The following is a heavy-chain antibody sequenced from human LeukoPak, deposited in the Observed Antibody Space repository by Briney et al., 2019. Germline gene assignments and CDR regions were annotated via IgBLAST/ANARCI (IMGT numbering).Heavy chain of an antibody. Sequence: SETLSLTCTVSGGSISRSRYFWGWIRQPPGKGLEWIGTISYSGSTYYNPSLKSRVTISVDTSKNQFSLKLSSVTAADTAVYFCARGEQQLVGYFDYWGQGTLVTVSS. D-gene: IGHD6-13*01. CDR3: ARGEQQLVGYFDY. CDR2: ISYSGST. J-gene: IGHJ4*02. CDR1: GGSISRSRYF. V-gene: IGHV4-39*01.